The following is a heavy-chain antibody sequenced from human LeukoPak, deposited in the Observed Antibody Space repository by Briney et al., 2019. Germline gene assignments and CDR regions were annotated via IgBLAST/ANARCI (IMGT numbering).Heavy chain of an antibody. D-gene: IGHD3-22*01. CDR3: ACLYDNSGYYPHWFDP. J-gene: IGHJ5*02. Sequence: PSETLSLTCTVSGGSTSSYYWSWIRQPPGKGLEWIGSMYYSGSTYYNPSLKSRVSISVDTSKNQFSVKLSSVTAADTAVYYCACLYDNSGYYPHWFDPWGQGTLVIVSS. CDR1: GGSTSSYY. CDR2: MYYSGST. V-gene: IGHV4-59*05.